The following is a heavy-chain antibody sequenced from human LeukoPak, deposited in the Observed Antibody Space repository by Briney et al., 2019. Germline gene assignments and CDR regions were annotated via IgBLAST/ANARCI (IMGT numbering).Heavy chain of an antibody. CDR1: GFTFSSYG. Sequence: GGSLRLSCAASGFTFSSYGMHWVRQAPGKGLEWVAFIRYDGSNKYYADSVKGRFTISRDNSKNTLYLQMNSLRAEDTAVYYCARARYFDSSGYYSPPFFDYWGQGTLVTVSS. D-gene: IGHD3-22*01. J-gene: IGHJ4*02. CDR2: IRYDGSNK. V-gene: IGHV3-30*02. CDR3: ARARYFDSSGYYSPPFFDY.